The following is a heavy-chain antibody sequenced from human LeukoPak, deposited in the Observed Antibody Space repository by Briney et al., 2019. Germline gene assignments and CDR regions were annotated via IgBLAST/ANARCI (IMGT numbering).Heavy chain of an antibody. CDR2: INHSGST. J-gene: IGHJ6*03. Sequence: SETLSLTCAVYGGSFSGYYWSWIRQPPGKGLEWIGEINHSGSTNYNPSLKSRGTISVDTSKNQFSLKVSSVTAADRAVYYCARGRPTRTYYERGYYYYMDVWGKGTTVTVSS. CDR1: GGSFSGYY. CDR3: ARGRPTRTYYERGYYYYMDV. D-gene: IGHD3-3*01. V-gene: IGHV4-34*01.